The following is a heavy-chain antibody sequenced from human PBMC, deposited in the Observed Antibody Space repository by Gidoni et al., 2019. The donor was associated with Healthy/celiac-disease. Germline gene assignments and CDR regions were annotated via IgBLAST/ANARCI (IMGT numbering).Heavy chain of an antibody. J-gene: IGHJ6*02. Sequence: QVQLQESGPGLVKPSETLSLTCTVSGGPISSYYWSWIRQPAGKGLEWIGRIYTSGSTNYNPSLKSRVTMSVDTSKNQFSLKLSSVTAADTAVYYCARDGGEGRFYYYGMDVWGQGTTVTVSS. D-gene: IGHD3-10*01. CDR3: ARDGGEGRFYYYGMDV. CDR2: IYTSGST. V-gene: IGHV4-4*07. CDR1: GGPISSYY.